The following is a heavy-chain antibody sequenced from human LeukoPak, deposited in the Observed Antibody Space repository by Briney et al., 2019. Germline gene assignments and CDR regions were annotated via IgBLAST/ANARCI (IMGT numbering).Heavy chain of an antibody. D-gene: IGHD3-3*01. CDR3: ARVDRYDFWLFP. CDR2: ISYSGNT. CDR1: GGSISSGGYS. J-gene: IGHJ5*02. Sequence: KPSETLSLTCAVSGGSISSGGYSWSWIRQPPGKGLEWIGYISYSGNTYYNPSLKSRVTISVDTSKNQFSLKLSSVTAADTAVYYCARVDRYDFWLFPWGQGTLVTVSS. V-gene: IGHV4-30-4*07.